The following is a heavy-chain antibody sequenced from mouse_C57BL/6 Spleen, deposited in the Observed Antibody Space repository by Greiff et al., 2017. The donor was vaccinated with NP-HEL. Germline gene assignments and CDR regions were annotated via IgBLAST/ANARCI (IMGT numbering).Heavy chain of an antibody. CDR2: IYPGDGDT. D-gene: IGHD2-4*01. Sequence: QVQLQQSGAELVKPGASVKISCKASGYAFSSYWMNWVKQRPGKGLEWIGQIYPGDGDTNYNGKFKGKATLTADKSSSTAYMQLSSLTSEDSAVYFCARSPYDYGAMDYWGQGTSVTVSS. CDR1: GYAFSSYW. CDR3: ARSPYDYGAMDY. V-gene: IGHV1-80*01. J-gene: IGHJ4*01.